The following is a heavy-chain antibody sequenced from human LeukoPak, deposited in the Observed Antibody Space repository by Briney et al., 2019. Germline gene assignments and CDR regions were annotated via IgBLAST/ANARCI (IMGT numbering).Heavy chain of an antibody. CDR1: GFTFSDYW. D-gene: IGHD2-21*02. V-gene: IGHV3-7*01. Sequence: QPGGSLRLSCAASGFTFSDYWMQWVRQAPGKGLEWVANINYHGNENYLLDSGKGRFTISRDNAKNSLFLQMNSLRVEDTAVYYCTRGDPDYWGLGTLVTVSS. J-gene: IGHJ4*02. CDR3: TRGDPDY. CDR2: INYHGNEN.